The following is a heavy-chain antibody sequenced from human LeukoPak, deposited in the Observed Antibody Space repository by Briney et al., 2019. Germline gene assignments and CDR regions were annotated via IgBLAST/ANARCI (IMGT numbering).Heavy chain of an antibody. J-gene: IGHJ4*02. D-gene: IGHD3-16*01. Sequence: PGGSLRLSCAASGFTFSNFWLHWVRQAPGKGLEWVSRITSDGSNIYYAYSVQGRFTISRDNAKNTLYLQMNSLRAEDTAVYYCARGGHSSFDYWGQGALVTVSS. V-gene: IGHV3-74*01. CDR1: GFTFSNFW. CDR3: ARGGHSSFDY. CDR2: ITSDGSNI.